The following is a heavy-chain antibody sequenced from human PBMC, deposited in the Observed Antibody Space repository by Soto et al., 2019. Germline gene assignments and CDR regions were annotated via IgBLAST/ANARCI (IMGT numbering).Heavy chain of an antibody. J-gene: IGHJ6*02. V-gene: IGHV4-61*01. Sequence: LETLSLTCAVSGGSVSGGNYYWSWIRQPPGKGLEWIGYIHYSGSTNYNPSLKSRVTISVDTSKNQFSLRLSSVTAADTAVYYCARDSDFWSGYSTIYGMDVWGQGTTVT. CDR3: ARDSDFWSGYSTIYGMDV. D-gene: IGHD3-3*01. CDR1: GGSVSGGNYY. CDR2: IHYSGST.